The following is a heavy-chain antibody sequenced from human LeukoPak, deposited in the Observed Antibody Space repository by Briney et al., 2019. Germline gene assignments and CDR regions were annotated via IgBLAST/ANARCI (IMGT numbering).Heavy chain of an antibody. CDR2: IYYSGST. CDR3: ARFTKQWLANYFDY. D-gene: IGHD6-19*01. Sequence: PGGSLRLSCIVSGLPFSDAWVSWVRQAPGKGLEWIGSIYYSGSTYYNPSLKSRVTISVDTSKNQFSLKLSSVTAADTAVYYCARFTKQWLANYFDYWGQGTLVTVSS. J-gene: IGHJ4*02. V-gene: IGHV4-39*01. CDR1: GLPFSDA.